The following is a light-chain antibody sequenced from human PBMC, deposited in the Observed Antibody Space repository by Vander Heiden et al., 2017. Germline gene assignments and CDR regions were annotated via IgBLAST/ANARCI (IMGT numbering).Light chain of an antibody. CDR3: QQSDSTPWT. CDR2: GAS. J-gene: IGKJ1*01. V-gene: IGKV1-39*01. Sequence: DIQMTQSPSSPPASVAARVTITCRASQSISRYLNWYQQKPGKAPNLLIYGASNLHSGVPSRFSGRGSGTDYTLTISSLQPEDFATYYCQQSDSTPWTFGPGTKVEI. CDR1: QSISRY.